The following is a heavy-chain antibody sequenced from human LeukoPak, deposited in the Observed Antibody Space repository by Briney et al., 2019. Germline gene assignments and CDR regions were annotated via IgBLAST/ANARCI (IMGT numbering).Heavy chain of an antibody. D-gene: IGHD3-10*01. CDR3: ARHQGPGSPYFDY. CDR1: GDSIIDYY. V-gene: IGHV4-59*08. J-gene: IGHJ4*02. Sequence: PSETLSLTCTVSGDSIIDYYWSWVRQSPGKGLEWVGYIYYSGSTKYNPSLKSRVTISVDTSKNQFSLKLSSVTAADTTVYYCARHQGPGSPYFDYWGQGTLVTVSS. CDR2: IYYSGST.